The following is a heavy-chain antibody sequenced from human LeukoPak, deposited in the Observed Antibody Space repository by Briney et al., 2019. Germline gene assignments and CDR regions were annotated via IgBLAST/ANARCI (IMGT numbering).Heavy chain of an antibody. CDR1: GFTFSSYS. D-gene: IGHD3-10*02. Sequence: GGSLRLSCAASGFTFSSYSMNWVRQAPGKGLEWVSSISSSSSYIYYGDSVKGRFTISRDNAKNSLYLQMNSLRAEDTAVYYCAELGITMIGGVWGKGTTVTISS. CDR2: ISSSSSYI. J-gene: IGHJ6*04. CDR3: AELGITMIGGV. V-gene: IGHV3-21*01.